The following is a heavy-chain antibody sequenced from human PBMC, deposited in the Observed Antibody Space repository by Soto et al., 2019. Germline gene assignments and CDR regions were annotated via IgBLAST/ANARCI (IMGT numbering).Heavy chain of an antibody. Sequence: LSLTCTVSGGSISSGDYYWSWIRQPPGKGLEWIGYIYYSGSTYYNPSLKSRVTISVDTSKNQFSLKLSSVTAADTAVYYCARDNILGILYGGMDVWGQGTTVT. CDR1: GGSISSGDYY. V-gene: IGHV4-30-4*01. CDR3: ARDNILGILYGGMDV. J-gene: IGHJ6*02. D-gene: IGHD3-3*01. CDR2: IYYSGST.